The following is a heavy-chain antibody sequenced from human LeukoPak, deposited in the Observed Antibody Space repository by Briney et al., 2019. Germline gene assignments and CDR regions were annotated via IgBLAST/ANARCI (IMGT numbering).Heavy chain of an antibody. J-gene: IGHJ4*02. CDR2: TGIDSANT. CDR1: AFRCSDYS. V-gene: IGHV3-48*01. Sequence: GGYLRLSCAASAFRCSDYSMNWVRQAQGKGLEWISYTGIDSANTNYADSVKGRFTISGDKAKNSLYLQMNSLRVEDTAVYYCARDYKYAFDNWGQGTLVTVSS. D-gene: IGHD5-24*01. CDR3: ARDYKYAFDN.